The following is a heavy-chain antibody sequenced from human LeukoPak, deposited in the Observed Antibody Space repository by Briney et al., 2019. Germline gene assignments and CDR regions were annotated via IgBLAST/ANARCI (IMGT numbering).Heavy chain of an antibody. Sequence: PGGSLRLSCAAAGCTFSTYGIHWVRQAPGMGLEWVAFIRYDGSNKYYADSVKGRFTISRDNFMNTVYLQMNSLRPEDTAVYYCAKEGYSSGWYEDYWGQGTLVTVSS. CDR2: IRYDGSNK. V-gene: IGHV3-30*02. CDR3: AKEGYSSGWYEDY. CDR1: GCTFSTYG. J-gene: IGHJ4*02. D-gene: IGHD6-19*01.